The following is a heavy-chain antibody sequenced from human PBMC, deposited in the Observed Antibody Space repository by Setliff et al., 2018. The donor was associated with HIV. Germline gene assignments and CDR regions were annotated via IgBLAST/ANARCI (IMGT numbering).Heavy chain of an antibody. V-gene: IGHV1-18*01. D-gene: IGHD2-2*01. CDR1: NYTLINYG. J-gene: IGHJ5*02. Sequence: ASVKVSCKASNYTLINYGVSWVRQAPGQGLEWMGWIGSYSGYTIYAQKFQDRLTMTTDTSTTTASMELRSLRSDDTAVHYCVRGHCNSDKCWYTWFDPWGQGTLVTVS. CDR2: IGSYSGYT. CDR3: VRGHCNSDKCWYTWFDP.